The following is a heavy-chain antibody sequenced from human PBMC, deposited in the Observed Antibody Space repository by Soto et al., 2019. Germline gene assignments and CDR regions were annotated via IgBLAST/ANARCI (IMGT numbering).Heavy chain of an antibody. CDR3: ARGSSSWYLAY. Sequence: SLQVSWEAYGGTLRSYAITWVRQAPGQGLEWMGGIIPIFGTANYAQKFQGRVTITADESTSTAYMGLSSLRSEDTAVYYCARGSSSWYLAYWGQGTLVNVSS. V-gene: IGHV1-69*01. J-gene: IGHJ4*02. CDR2: IIPIFGTA. D-gene: IGHD6-13*01. CDR1: GGTLRSYA.